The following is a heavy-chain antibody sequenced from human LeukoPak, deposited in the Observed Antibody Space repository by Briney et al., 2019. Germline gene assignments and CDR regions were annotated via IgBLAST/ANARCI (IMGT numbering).Heavy chain of an antibody. Sequence: ASVKVSCKASGYTFIDFYMHWVRQAPGQGLEWMGWISPKSGGTNYAQKFKGRFTVTRDTSISTAYMELSWLTSDDTALYYCARGRVRCSGGNCYSYAFDIWGQGTMVTVSS. CDR2: ISPKSGGT. CDR3: ARGRVRCSGGNCYSYAFDI. J-gene: IGHJ3*02. CDR1: GYTFIDFY. D-gene: IGHD2-15*01. V-gene: IGHV1-2*02.